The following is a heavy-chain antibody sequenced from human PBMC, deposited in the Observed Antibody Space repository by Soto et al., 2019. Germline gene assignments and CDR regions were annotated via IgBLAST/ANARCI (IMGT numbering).Heavy chain of an antibody. CDR1: GGSVSSGSYY. Sequence: QVQLQESGPGLVKPSETLSLTCTVSGGSVSSGSYYWSWIRQPPGKVLEWIGYIYYSGSTNYNPCLKKRVTISVDTSKNQVSLKLSSVTAADTAVYYCGRDTVVTPHYYYYGMDVWGQGTTVTVSS. CDR3: GRDTVVTPHYYYYGMDV. D-gene: IGHD2-21*02. J-gene: IGHJ6*02. V-gene: IGHV4-61*01. CDR2: IYYSGST.